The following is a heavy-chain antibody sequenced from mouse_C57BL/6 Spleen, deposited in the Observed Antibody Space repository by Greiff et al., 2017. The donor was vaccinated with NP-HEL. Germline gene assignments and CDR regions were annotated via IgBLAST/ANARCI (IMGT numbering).Heavy chain of an antibody. CDR1: GFTFSSYA. V-gene: IGHV5-4*01. J-gene: IGHJ4*01. D-gene: IGHD2-3*01. CDR3: ARDGGYYPHYYAMDY. CDR2: ISDGGSYT. Sequence: EVMLVESGGGLVKPGGSLKLSCAASGFTFSSYAMSWVRQTPEKRLEWVATISDGGSYTYYPDNVKGRFTISRDNAKNNLYLQMSHLKSEDTAMYYCARDGGYYPHYYAMDYWGQGTSVTVSS.